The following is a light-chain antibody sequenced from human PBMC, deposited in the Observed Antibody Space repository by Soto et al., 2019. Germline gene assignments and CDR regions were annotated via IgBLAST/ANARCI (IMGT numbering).Light chain of an antibody. Sequence: DIQITQSPSTLSASVGDRVTITCRASESISSWLAWYQQRKGKAPKILIYDASSLASGVPSRFRGRGSGTEFTLTISRLQPDDFETYYCQQYNSYSLTFGQGTKVDIK. CDR2: DAS. J-gene: IGKJ1*01. CDR3: QQYNSYSLT. V-gene: IGKV1-5*01. CDR1: ESISSW.